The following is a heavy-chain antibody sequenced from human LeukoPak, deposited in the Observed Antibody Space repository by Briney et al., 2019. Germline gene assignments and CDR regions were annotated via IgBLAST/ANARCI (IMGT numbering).Heavy chain of an antibody. D-gene: IGHD3-10*01. Sequence: SVKVSCKASGGTFSSYAISWVRQAPGQGLEWMGRIIPILGIANYAQKFQGRVTITADKSTSTAYMELSSLRSEDTAVYYCARDPIRGRILQYFQHWGQGTLVIVSS. V-gene: IGHV1-69*04. CDR2: IIPILGIA. CDR1: GGTFSSYA. CDR3: ARDPIRGRILQYFQH. J-gene: IGHJ1*01.